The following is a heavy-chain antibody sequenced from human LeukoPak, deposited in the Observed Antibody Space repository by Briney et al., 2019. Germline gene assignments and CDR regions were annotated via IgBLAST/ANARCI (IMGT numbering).Heavy chain of an antibody. CDR1: GYTFTSYG. V-gene: IGHV1-18*01. Sequence: GASVKVSCKASGYTFTSYGISWVRQAPGQGLEWMGWISAYNGNTNYAQKLQGRVTMTTDTSTSTAYMELRSLRSEDTAVYYCARVSGSGSDWGLYYYYYYMDVWGRGTTVTISS. CDR2: ISAYNGNT. CDR3: ARVSGSGSDWGLYYYYYYMDV. D-gene: IGHD6-19*01. J-gene: IGHJ6*03.